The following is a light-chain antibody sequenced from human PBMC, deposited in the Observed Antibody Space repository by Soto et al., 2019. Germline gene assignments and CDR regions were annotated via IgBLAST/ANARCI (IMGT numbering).Light chain of an antibody. CDR2: DAS. CDR3: QQYNNWPPLDT. Sequence: EIVLTQSPATLSLSPGERATLSCRASQSVSSYLAWYQQKPGQAPRLLIYDASNRATGIPARFSGSGSGTDFTLTISSLEPEDFAVYYCQQYNNWPPLDTFGQGTKLEIK. J-gene: IGKJ2*01. V-gene: IGKV3-11*01. CDR1: QSVSSY.